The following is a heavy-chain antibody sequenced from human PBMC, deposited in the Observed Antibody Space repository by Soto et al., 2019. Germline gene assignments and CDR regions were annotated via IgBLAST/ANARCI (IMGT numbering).Heavy chain of an antibody. J-gene: IGHJ5*02. D-gene: IGHD2-15*01. V-gene: IGHV1-3*01. CDR1: GYTFTSYA. Sequence: ASVKVSCKASGYTFTSYAMHWVRQAPGQRLEWMGWINAGNGNTKYSQKFQGRVTITRDTSASTAYMELSSLRSEDTAVYYCARARVYCSGGSCYQPGGRWFDPRGQGTLVTVSS. CDR3: ARARVYCSGGSCYQPGGRWFDP. CDR2: INAGNGNT.